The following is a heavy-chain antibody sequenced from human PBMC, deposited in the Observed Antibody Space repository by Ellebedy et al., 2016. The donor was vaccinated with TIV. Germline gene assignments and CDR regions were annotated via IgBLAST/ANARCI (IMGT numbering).Heavy chain of an antibody. Sequence: ASVKVSXXASGYTFTSYDIMWVRQAPGQGLEWMGRISVSNGRTNYVQKLQGRISMTTDISTNRAYMELRSLKSDDTAVYYCARHPMSTATPWGQGTLVTVSS. D-gene: IGHD4-17*01. J-gene: IGHJ5*02. CDR2: ISVSNGRT. CDR1: GYTFTSYD. V-gene: IGHV1-18*04. CDR3: ARHPMSTATP.